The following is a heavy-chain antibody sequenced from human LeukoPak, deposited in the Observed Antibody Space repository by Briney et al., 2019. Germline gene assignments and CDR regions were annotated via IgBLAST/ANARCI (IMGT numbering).Heavy chain of an antibody. V-gene: IGHV4-34*01. CDR1: GGSFSGYY. J-gene: IGHJ4*02. D-gene: IGHD3-9*01. CDR3: ARGLTYYGILSGLDY. CDR2: INHSGST. Sequence: SETLSLTCAVYGGSFSGYYWSWIRQPPGKGLERIGEINHSGSTNYNPSLKSRVTISVDTSKNQFSLKLSSVTAADTAVYYCARGLTYYGILSGLDYRGQGTLVTVSS.